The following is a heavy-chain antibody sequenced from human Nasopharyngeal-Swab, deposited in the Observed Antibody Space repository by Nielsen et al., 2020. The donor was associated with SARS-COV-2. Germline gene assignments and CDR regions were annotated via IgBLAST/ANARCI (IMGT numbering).Heavy chain of an antibody. CDR1: GYTFTGYY. CDR3: ARDYPRGSFALYYGMDV. J-gene: IGHJ6*02. CDR2: INPNSGGT. Sequence: ASVKVSCKASGYTFTGYYMHWVRQAPGQGLEWMGRINPNSGGTNYAQKFQGRVTMTRDTSISTAYMELSRLRSDDTAVYYCARDYPRGSFALYYGMDVWGQGTTVTVSS. D-gene: IGHD1-26*01. V-gene: IGHV1-2*06.